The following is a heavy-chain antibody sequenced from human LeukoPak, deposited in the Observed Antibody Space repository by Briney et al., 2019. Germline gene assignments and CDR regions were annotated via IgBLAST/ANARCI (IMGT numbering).Heavy chain of an antibody. D-gene: IGHD1-26*01. Sequence: PGGSLRLSCAASGFTFSSHFMSWVRQAPGKGLEWVAKIKPDGSEEFYGDSVKGRFTISRDNARNTLYLQMNSLRAEDTAVYYCAREIYYRFGYWGQGTLGTVSS. CDR2: IKPDGSEE. CDR3: AREIYYRFGY. CDR1: GFTFSSHF. J-gene: IGHJ4*02. V-gene: IGHV3-7*04.